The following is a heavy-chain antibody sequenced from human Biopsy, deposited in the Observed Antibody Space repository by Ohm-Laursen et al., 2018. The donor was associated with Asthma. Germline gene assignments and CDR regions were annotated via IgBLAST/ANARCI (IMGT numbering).Heavy chain of an antibody. J-gene: IGHJ6*02. V-gene: IGHV4-34*01. CDR2: THHSGYT. D-gene: IGHD6-13*01. Sequence: GTLSLTCAVYGGSFSSNYWSWIRQTPGKGLEWLGDTHHSGYTNYNPSLSSRLTLSVDTSKNQFSLRLTSVTAADTAVYYCVRGSSSWHHGPFHYYHGLDVWGQGTTATVSS. CDR3: VRGSSSWHHGPFHYYHGLDV. CDR1: GGSFSSNY.